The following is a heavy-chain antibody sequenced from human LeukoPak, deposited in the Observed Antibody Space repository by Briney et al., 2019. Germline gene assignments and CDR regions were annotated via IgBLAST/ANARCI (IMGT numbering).Heavy chain of an antibody. D-gene: IGHD3-16*02. CDR1: GGSIRSGSYH. CDR2: IYTNGST. J-gene: IGHJ4*02. CDR3: ARGGDYIWGTYRPFDY. V-gene: IGHV4-61*02. Sequence: SETLSLTCTVSGGSIRSGSYHWSWIRQSAGKGLEWIGRIYTNGSTNYNPSLKSRVTISVDMSKNQFSLKLNSVTAADTAVYYCARGGDYIWGTYRPFDYWGQGTLVTVSS.